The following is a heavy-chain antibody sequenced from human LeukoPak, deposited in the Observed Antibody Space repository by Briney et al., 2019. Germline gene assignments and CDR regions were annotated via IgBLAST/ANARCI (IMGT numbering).Heavy chain of an antibody. CDR3: AKHGGGIGGWYLDY. V-gene: IGHV3-9*01. CDR2: ISWNSGSI. CDR1: GFTFDDYA. Sequence: GRSLRLSCAASGFTFDDYAMHWVRQAPGKGLEWVSGISWNSGSIGYADSVKGRFTISRDNATNSLYLQMISLRAEDTALYYCAKHGGGIGGWYLDYWGQGTLVTVSP. J-gene: IGHJ4*02. D-gene: IGHD6-19*01.